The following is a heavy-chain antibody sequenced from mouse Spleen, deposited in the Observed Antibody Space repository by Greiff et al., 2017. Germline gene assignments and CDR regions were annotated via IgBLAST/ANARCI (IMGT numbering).Heavy chain of an antibody. J-gene: IGHJ3*01. CDR2: ISSGGST. CDR1: GFTFSSYA. Sequence: EVQGVESGGGLVKPGGSLKLSCAASGFTFSSYAMSWVRQTPEKRLEWVASISSGGSTYYPDSVKGRFTISRDNARNILYLQMSSLRSEDTAMYYCANYYGSIPWFAYWGQGTLVTVSA. CDR3: ANYYGSIPWFAY. D-gene: IGHD1-1*01. V-gene: IGHV5-6-5*01.